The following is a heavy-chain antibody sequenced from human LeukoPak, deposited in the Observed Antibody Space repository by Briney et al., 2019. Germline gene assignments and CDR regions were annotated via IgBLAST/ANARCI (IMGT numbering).Heavy chain of an antibody. J-gene: IGHJ4*02. CDR1: GFTFSNAW. Sequence: GGSLRLSCAASGFTFSNAWMSWVRQAPGKGLDWVGRIKSKTDGGTTDYAAPVKGRFTISRDDSKNTLYLQMNRLKTEDTAVYYCTTDNGWELPTDYWGQGTLVTVSS. CDR2: IKSKTDGGTT. CDR3: TTDNGWELPTDY. V-gene: IGHV3-15*01. D-gene: IGHD2-15*01.